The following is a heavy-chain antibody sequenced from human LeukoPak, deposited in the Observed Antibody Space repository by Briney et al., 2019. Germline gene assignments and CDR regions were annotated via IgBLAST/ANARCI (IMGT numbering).Heavy chain of an antibody. D-gene: IGHD3-16*01. Sequence: GASVKVSCKASEYTFTNYDVNWVRQAPGQGLEWMGWMNPSSGITVYAQKFQGRVTITRDTSISTAYMELSSLRSEDTAVYYCARAGGESHRDAFDIWGQGTMVTVSS. CDR2: MNPSSGIT. CDR1: EYTFTNYD. J-gene: IGHJ3*02. V-gene: IGHV1-8*03. CDR3: ARAGGESHRDAFDI.